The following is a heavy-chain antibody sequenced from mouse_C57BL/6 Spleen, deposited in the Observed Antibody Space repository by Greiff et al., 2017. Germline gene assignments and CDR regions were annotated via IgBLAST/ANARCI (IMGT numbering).Heavy chain of an antibody. CDR2: ISSGGDYI. Sequence: EVKVVESGEGLVKPGGSLKLSCAASGFTFSSYAMSWVRQTPEKRLEWVAYISSGGDYIYYADTVKGRFTISRDNARNTLYLQMSSLKSEDTAMYYCTREGIYYGLYFDYWGQGTTLTVSS. CDR3: TREGIYYGLYFDY. J-gene: IGHJ2*01. CDR1: GFTFSSYA. V-gene: IGHV5-9-1*02. D-gene: IGHD2-1*01.